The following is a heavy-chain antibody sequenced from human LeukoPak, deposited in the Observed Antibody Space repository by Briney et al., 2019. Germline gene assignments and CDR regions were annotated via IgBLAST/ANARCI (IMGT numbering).Heavy chain of an antibody. V-gene: IGHV3-48*04. CDR3: ARGRTTVTPFDP. CDR2: ISSTSSVI. Sequence: PGGSLRLSCADSGSTFSSHTMNWVRQAPGKGLEWVSYISSTSSVIYYADSVKGRFTISRGNAKSSLYLQMNSLRAEDTAVYYCARGRTTVTPFDPWGQGTLVTVSS. J-gene: IGHJ5*02. D-gene: IGHD4-17*01. CDR1: GSTFSSHT.